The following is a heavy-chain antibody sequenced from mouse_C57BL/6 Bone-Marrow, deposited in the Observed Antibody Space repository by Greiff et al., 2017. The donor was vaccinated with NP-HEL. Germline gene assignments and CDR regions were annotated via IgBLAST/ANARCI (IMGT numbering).Heavy chain of an antibody. CDR1: GFNIKDDY. J-gene: IGHJ2*01. D-gene: IGHD3-1*01. Sequence: EVKLQESGAELVRPGASVKLSCTASGFNIKDDYMHWVKQRPEQGLEWIGWIDPENGATEYASKFQGKATITADTSSNTAYLQLSSRTSEDTAVYYCTTQLFDYWGQGTTLTVSS. V-gene: IGHV14-4*01. CDR2: IDPENGAT. CDR3: TTQLFDY.